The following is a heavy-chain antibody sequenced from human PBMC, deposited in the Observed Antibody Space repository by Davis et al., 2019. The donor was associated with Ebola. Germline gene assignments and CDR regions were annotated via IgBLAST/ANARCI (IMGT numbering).Heavy chain of an antibody. J-gene: IGHJ3*02. Sequence: SVTVPCQASGYRFTSYYMHWVRQAPGQGLEWMGIINPITGGTSYAQNFQVRVNMTRDTSTSTVYMELSSLRSEDTAVYYCAREGGRYYDSSGYVFDIWGQGTMVKVSS. CDR2: INPITGGT. CDR1: GYRFTSYY. V-gene: IGHV1-46*01. D-gene: IGHD3-22*01. CDR3: AREGGRYYDSSGYVFDI.